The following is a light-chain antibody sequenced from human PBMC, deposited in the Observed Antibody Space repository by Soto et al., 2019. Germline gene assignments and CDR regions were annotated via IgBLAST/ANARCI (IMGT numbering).Light chain of an antibody. CDR2: AAS. V-gene: IGKV1-9*01. CDR3: QQLNDYPRS. Sequence: DIQLTQSPSFLSASVGDRVTITCRASQGLRNFLARYQHKPGKAPKLLIYAASTLQSGVPSRFSGSGSGTDFTLTISSLHPEDFATYYCQQLNDYPRSFGGGTKVELK. J-gene: IGKJ4*01. CDR1: QGLRNF.